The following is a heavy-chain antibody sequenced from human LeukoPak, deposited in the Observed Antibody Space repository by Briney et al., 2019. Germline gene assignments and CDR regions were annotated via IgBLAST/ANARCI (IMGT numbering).Heavy chain of an antibody. D-gene: IGHD5-12*01. V-gene: IGHV1-2*02. CDR2: INPNSGGT. CDR3: ARDENGGLRLDY. J-gene: IGHJ4*02. CDR1: GYTFTGYY. Sequence: ASVKVSCKASGYTFTGYYMHWVRQAPGQGLEWMGWINPNSGGTNYAQKFQGRVTMTRDTSISTAYMELSRLRSDDTAAYYCARDENGGLRLDYWGQGTLVTVSS.